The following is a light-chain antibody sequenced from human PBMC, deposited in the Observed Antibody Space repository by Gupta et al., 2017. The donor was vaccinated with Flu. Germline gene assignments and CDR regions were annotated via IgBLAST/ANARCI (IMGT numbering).Light chain of an antibody. V-gene: IGKV1-5*03. CDR1: QSISSW. J-gene: IGKJ3*01. CDR2: ETS. CDR3: QQYNSYPFT. Sequence: GDRVTITCRASQSISSWLAWYQQKPGKAPKLLIYETSSLESGVPSRFSGSGSGTEFTLTISSLQPDDFATYYCQQYNSYPFTFGPGTKVDFK.